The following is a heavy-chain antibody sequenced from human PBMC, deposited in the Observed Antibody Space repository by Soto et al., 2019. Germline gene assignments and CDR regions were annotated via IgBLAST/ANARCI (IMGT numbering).Heavy chain of an antibody. CDR1: GGSITSGGSY. CDR2: IYDSGST. Sequence: SETLSLTCTVSGGSITSGGSYWSWIRQHPGNGLEWLGYIYDSGSTFYNPSLKSRITRSVDTSKTQFSLKLSSVTVADTAVYFCERKQEGYFYGIDYWGQGTLVTVSS. CDR3: ERKQEGYFYGIDY. V-gene: IGHV4-31*03. D-gene: IGHD3-10*01. J-gene: IGHJ4*02.